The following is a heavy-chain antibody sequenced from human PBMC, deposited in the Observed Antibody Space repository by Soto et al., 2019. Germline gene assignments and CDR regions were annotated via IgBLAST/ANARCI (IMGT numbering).Heavy chain of an antibody. D-gene: IGHD3-10*01. V-gene: IGHV1-18*01. CDR3: AGDLDGSGSYFTNY. CDR2: ISPHKDDT. J-gene: IGHJ4*02. CDR1: GYTFSSIC. Sequence: ASVKVSCKTSGYTFSSICITWVRQAPGQGLEWMGWISPHKDDTYYAQRLQGRVTMTTDTSTNTAYMELRSLRSDDTAVYFCAGDLDGSGSYFTNYWGPGTLVTVSS.